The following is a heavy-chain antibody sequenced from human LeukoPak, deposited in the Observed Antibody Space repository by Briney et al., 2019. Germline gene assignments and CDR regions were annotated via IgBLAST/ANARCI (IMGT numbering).Heavy chain of an antibody. CDR3: ARHITGTTFYYYAMDV. CDR1: GDSITTYY. CDR2: IYYSGST. Sequence: SETLSLTCTVSGDSITTYYWSWIRQPPGKGLEWIGYIYYSGSTNYNPSLKSRVTISLDTSKNQFSLKLTSVTAADTAVYYCARHITGTTFYYYAMDVWGQGTTVTVSS. D-gene: IGHD1-20*01. J-gene: IGHJ6*02. V-gene: IGHV4-59*08.